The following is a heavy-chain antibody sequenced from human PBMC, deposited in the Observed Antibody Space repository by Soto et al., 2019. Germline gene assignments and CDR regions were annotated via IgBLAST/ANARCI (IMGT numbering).Heavy chain of an antibody. D-gene: IGHD6-13*01. J-gene: IGHJ5*02. Sequence: ASVKVTCKASGYTFTSYAMHWVRQAPGQRLEWMGWINAGNGNTNYAQKLQGRVTMTTDTSTSTAYMELRSLRSDDTAVYYCARYKQQLAPRGSGAPWGQGSLVPVSS. CDR3: ARYKQQLAPRGSGAP. V-gene: IGHV1-3*01. CDR1: GYTFTSYA. CDR2: INAGNGNT.